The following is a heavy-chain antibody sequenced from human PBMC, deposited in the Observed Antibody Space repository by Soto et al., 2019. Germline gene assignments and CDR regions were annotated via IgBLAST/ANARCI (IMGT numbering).Heavy chain of an antibody. CDR2: ISYDGSNK. CDR1: GFTFSSYA. D-gene: IGHD2-2*01. V-gene: IGHV3-30-3*01. CDR3: ARDIPGVRTSCCAY. J-gene: IGHJ4*02. Sequence: QVQLVESGGGVVQPGRSLRLSCAASGFTFSSYAMHWVRQAPGKGLEWVAVISYDGSNKYYADSVKGRFTISRDNSKNTLYLQMNSLRAEDTAVYYCARDIPGVRTSCCAYWGQGTLVTVSS.